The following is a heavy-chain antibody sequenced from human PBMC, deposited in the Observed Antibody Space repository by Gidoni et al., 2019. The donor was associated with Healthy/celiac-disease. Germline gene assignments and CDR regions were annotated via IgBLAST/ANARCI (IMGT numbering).Heavy chain of an antibody. V-gene: IGHV3-11*01. J-gene: IGHJ6*02. CDR1: GFTFSDYY. CDR3: ARDGGFRVVVAAFYYGMDV. D-gene: IGHD2-15*01. Sequence: QVQLVESGGGLVKPGGSLRLSCAASGFTFSDYYLSWIRQAPGKGLKWFSYISSSGSTIYYADSVKDRFTISRDNAKNSLYLQMNSLRAEDTAVYYCARDGGFRVVVAAFYYGMDVWGQGTTVTVSS. CDR2: ISSSGSTI.